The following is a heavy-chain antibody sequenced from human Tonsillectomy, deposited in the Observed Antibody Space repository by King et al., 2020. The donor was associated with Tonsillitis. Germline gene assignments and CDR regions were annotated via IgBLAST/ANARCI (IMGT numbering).Heavy chain of an antibody. CDR2: ISYDGSNK. CDR3: AKDLGHVVVVPYGMDV. J-gene: IGHJ6*02. V-gene: IGHV3-30*18. CDR1: GFTFSSYG. D-gene: IGHD2-2*01. Sequence: VQLVESGGGVVQPGRSLRLSCAASGFTFSSYGMHWVRQAPGKGLEWVAVISYDGSNKYYADSVKGRFTISRDNSKNTLYLQMNSLRAEDTAVYYCAKDLGHVVVVPYGMDVWGQGTTVTVSS.